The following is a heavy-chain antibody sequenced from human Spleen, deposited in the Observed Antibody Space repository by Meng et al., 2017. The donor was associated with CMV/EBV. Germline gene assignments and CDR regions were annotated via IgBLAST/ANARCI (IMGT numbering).Heavy chain of an antibody. J-gene: IGHJ6*02. D-gene: IGHD3-10*02. CDR1: GFTLTELS. Sequence: ASVKVSCKVSGFTLTELSRHWVRQAPGKGLEWMGGFDPEDGESIYAQKFQGRVTMTEDTSTDTAYMELRSLRAEDTALYYCAKDVRKYIRLKPVGRSPFYGLGVWGQGTTVTVS. CDR2: FDPEDGES. CDR3: AKDVRKYIRLKPVGRSPFYGLGV. V-gene: IGHV1-24*01.